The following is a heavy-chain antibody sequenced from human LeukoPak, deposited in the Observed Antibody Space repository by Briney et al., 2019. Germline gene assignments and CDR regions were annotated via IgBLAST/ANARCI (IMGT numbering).Heavy chain of an antibody. CDR1: GFTFSSYG. V-gene: IGHV3-30*18. Sequence: GGSLRLSCAASGFTFSSYGMHWVRQAPGKGLEWVAVISYDGSNKYYADSVKGRFTISRDNSKNTLYLQMNSLRAEDTAVYYCAKVARSGWSHFDYWGQGTLVTVSS. D-gene: IGHD6-19*01. CDR2: ISYDGSNK. J-gene: IGHJ4*02. CDR3: AKVARSGWSHFDY.